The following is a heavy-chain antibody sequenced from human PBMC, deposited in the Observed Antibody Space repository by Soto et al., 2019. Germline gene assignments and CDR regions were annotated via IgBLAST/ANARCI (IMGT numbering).Heavy chain of an antibody. Sequence: WSWFAQPPGKALEWIGYIYYSESTNYNPSLKSRFTISVDTSKNQFSLKLSSVTAADTAVYYCARETIMQHSRSYTDGFDIWGQGTMVTVSS. CDR3: ARETIMQHSRSYTDGFDI. D-gene: IGHD6-13*01. CDR2: IYYSEST. J-gene: IGHJ3*02. V-gene: IGHV4-59*13.